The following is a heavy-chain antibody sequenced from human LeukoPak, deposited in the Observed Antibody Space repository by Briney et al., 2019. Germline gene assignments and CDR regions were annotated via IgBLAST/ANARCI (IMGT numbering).Heavy chain of an antibody. CDR3: AKAGLVRGGALDS. J-gene: IGHJ4*02. CDR2: ITGSGDGT. V-gene: IGHV3-23*01. CDR1: GFTFSTYA. D-gene: IGHD4/OR15-4a*01. Sequence: GGSLRLSCAASGFTFSTYAMTWVRQAPGKGLEWVSSITGSGDGTSAADSVTGRFSISRDNSKSTLYLQMNSLRVEDTAVYYCAKAGLVRGGALDSWGQGTLVTVSS.